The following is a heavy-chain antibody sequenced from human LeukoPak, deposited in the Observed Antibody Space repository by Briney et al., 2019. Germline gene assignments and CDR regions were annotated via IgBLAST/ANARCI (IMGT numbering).Heavy chain of an antibody. J-gene: IGHJ6*02. CDR1: GDSISGSNW. V-gene: IGHV4-4*02. CDR3: ARYAILTGYTPADYGMDV. D-gene: IGHD3-9*01. Sequence: SETLSLTCGVSGDSISGSNWWSWVRQPPGKGLEWIGEIYHSGSTNYNPSLKGRVTISVDTSKNQFSLKLTSVTAADTAVYYCARYAILTGYTPADYGMDVWGQGTTVTVSS. CDR2: IYHSGST.